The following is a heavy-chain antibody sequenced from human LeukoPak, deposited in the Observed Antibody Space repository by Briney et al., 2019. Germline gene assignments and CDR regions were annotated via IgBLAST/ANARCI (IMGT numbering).Heavy chain of an antibody. CDR1: GGSFSGYY. CDR2: INHSGST. D-gene: IGHD3-10*01. V-gene: IGHV4-34*01. Sequence: SETLSLTCAVYGGSFSGYYWSWIRQPPGKGLEWIGEINHSGSTNYNPSLKSRVTTSVDTSKNQFSLKLSSVTAADTAVYYCARLDGSGSYYYYGMDVWGKGTTVTVSS. CDR3: ARLDGSGSYYYYGMDV. J-gene: IGHJ6*04.